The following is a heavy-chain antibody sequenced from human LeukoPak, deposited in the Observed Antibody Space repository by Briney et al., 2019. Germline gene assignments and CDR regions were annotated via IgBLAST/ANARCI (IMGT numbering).Heavy chain of an antibody. Sequence: SETLSLTCAFYGGSFTYYYWGWIRQPPGKGLEWIGEIDYSGATNYHSSLKSRISISIDTSKNQFSLKLNSVTAADTAVYYCARGGRYYDSSGYTHRYYFDSWGQGTLVTVSS. CDR2: IDYSGAT. CDR3: ARGGRYYDSSGYTHRYYFDS. D-gene: IGHD3-22*01. J-gene: IGHJ4*02. V-gene: IGHV4-34*01. CDR1: GGSFTYYY.